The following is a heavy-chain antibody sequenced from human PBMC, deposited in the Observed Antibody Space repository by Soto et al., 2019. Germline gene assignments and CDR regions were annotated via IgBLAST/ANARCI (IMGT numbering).Heavy chain of an antibody. CDR1: GDSITGYC. CDR2: IYDTGTT. CDR3: ATVRRDVDC. Sequence: SETLSLTCTVSGDSITGYCWHWIRQPPGKGLEYIGYIYDTGTTDYNPSLKSRVTMSVDTSKNQFSLKLNSVTAADTAVYYCATVRRDVDCWGRGTLVTVSS. V-gene: IGHV4-59*01. J-gene: IGHJ4*02.